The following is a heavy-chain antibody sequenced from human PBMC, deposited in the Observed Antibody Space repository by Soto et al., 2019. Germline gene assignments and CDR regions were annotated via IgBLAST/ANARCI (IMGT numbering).Heavy chain of an antibody. J-gene: IGHJ4*02. Sequence: QVQLQESGPGLVKPSETLSLTCTVSGGSISNYYWSWIRQPPGKGLQWIGYIFSSGSTNYNPSLKCRFTIXVDTSKNQFSLNLSSVTAADTAVYYCARQRRDFGYWGQGSLVTVSS. V-gene: IGHV4-59*08. CDR2: IFSSGST. CDR3: ARQRRDFGY. CDR1: GGSISNYY.